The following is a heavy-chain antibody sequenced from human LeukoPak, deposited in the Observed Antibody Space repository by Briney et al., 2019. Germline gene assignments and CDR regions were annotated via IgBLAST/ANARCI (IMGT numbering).Heavy chain of an antibody. V-gene: IGHV3-48*04. Sequence: GGSLRLSCVASGFTFSSFSMDWVRQAPGKGVEWVSYISSTSSTIYYADSVQGRFTSSRDNAKNSLYLQMNSLTAEDTAVYFCARDWSAVAAPDYFDYWGQGTLVTVSA. J-gene: IGHJ4*02. CDR1: GFTFSSFS. CDR2: ISSTSSTI. D-gene: IGHD6-19*01. CDR3: ARDWSAVAAPDYFDY.